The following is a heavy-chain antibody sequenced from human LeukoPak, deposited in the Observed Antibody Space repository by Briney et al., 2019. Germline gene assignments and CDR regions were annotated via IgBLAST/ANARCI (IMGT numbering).Heavy chain of an antibody. V-gene: IGHV3-30-3*01. J-gene: IGHJ4*02. CDR2: ISYDGSNK. CDR3: ARSTRPHEDFDY. Sequence: PGGSLRLSCAASGFTFSSYAMHWVRQAPGKGLEWVAVISYDGSNKYYADSVKGRFTISRDNSKNTLYLQMNSLRAEDTAVYYCARSTRPHEDFDYWGQGTLVTVSS. CDR1: GFTFSSYA.